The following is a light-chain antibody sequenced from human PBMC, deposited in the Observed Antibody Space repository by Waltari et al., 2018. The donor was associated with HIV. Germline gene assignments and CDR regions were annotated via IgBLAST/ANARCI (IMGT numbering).Light chain of an antibody. J-gene: IGLJ3*02. Sequence: QSALTQPASVSGSPGQSITISCTGTNSDVGGFNNVSWYQQYPGKAPKLMIYDVSNRPSRVYNRFEASKSGNTASRTISGLQAEDEADYYCSSYTISSTGVFGGETKLTVL. CDR2: DVS. CDR3: SSYTISSTGV. V-gene: IGLV2-14*01. CDR1: NSDVGGFNN.